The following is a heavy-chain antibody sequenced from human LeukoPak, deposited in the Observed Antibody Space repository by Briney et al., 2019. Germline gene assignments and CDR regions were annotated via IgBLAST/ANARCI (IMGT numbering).Heavy chain of an antibody. D-gene: IGHD6-13*01. J-gene: IGHJ4*02. CDR1: GGSISSHY. V-gene: IGHV4-59*11. CDR3: ARLNPAAAGRGDQNFDY. CDR2: IYYSGTT. Sequence: SETLSLTCTVSGGSISSHYWSWIRQPPGKGLEWIGYIYYSGTTNYSPSPQSRVTISVDTSKNQFTLQLSSRTAADTAVYYCARLNPAAAGRGDQNFDYWGQGTLVTVSS.